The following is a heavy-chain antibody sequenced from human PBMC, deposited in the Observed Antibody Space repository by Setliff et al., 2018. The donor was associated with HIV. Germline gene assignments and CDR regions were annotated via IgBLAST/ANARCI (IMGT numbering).Heavy chain of an antibody. CDR1: SDSISSGNYY. CDR2: IYTSGSS. V-gene: IGHV4-61*09. D-gene: IGHD3-3*01. Sequence: SETLSLTCTVSSDSISSGNYYWSWIRQLAGKGLEWIGHIYTSGSSNYSPSLKSRLTISVDKSKNHFSLNLTSVTAADTAVYYCARGLRFLQWTAWGQGTMVTVSS. J-gene: IGHJ3*01. CDR3: ARGLRFLQWTA.